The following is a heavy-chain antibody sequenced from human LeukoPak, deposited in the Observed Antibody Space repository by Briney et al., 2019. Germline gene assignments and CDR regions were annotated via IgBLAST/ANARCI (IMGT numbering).Heavy chain of an antibody. J-gene: IGHJ4*02. V-gene: IGHV1-8*01. CDR2: MNPNSGNT. CDR3: ASAIRILTGYYLYDFDY. CDR1: RYTFTSYD. D-gene: IGHD3-9*01. Sequence: GASVKVSYKASRYTFTSYDIHWVRQATGQGLEWMGWMNPNSGNTGYAQKFQGRVNMTMNISISTSYMELSRLRSEDTAVYYCASAIRILTGYYLYDFDYWGQGTLVTVSS.